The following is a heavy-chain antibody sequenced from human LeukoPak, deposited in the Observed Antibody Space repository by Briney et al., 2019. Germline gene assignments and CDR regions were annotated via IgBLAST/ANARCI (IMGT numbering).Heavy chain of an antibody. J-gene: IGHJ5*01. CDR3: VRDADGGNSWFDS. Sequence: GGSLRLSCAASGFVFGTHSMNWVRQAPGKGLEWVSWISSSNGDIYYADSVRGRFTISRDDAKKSLYLQMNSLRAEDTAVYYCVRDADGGNSWFDSWGQGTLVTVS. CDR2: ISSSNGDI. D-gene: IGHD4-23*01. CDR1: GFVFGTHS. V-gene: IGHV3-21*01.